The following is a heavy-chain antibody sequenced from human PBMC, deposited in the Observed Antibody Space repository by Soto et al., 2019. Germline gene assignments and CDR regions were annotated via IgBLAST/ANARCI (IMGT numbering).Heavy chain of an antibody. CDR3: AGEIGGTGLHL. V-gene: IGHV1-69*12. CDR2: IIPMFGTT. Sequence: QVQLVQSGAAVKKPGSSVKVSCRTSGGTFKNYGFSWVRQAPGQGLEWMGGIIPMFGTTNYGQIFQGRLTITADESTSTASMELSSLKPEDTAVYYCAGEIGGTGLHLWGQGTLVTVSS. D-gene: IGHD3-9*01. CDR1: GGTFKNYG. J-gene: IGHJ5*02.